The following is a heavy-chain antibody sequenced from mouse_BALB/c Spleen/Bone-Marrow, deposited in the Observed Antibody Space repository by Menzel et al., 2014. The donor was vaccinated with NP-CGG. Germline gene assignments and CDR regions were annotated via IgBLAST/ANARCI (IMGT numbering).Heavy chain of an antibody. D-gene: IGHD1-1*01. Sequence: VQVVESGAELAKPGASVKMSCKASGYTFTSHWMHWVKQRPGQGLEWIGYINPSTGYTEYNQKFKDKATLTADKSSSTAYMQLSSLTSEDSAVYYCARGTVVAYYYAMDYWGQGTSVTVSS. V-gene: IGHV1-7*01. CDR3: ARGTVVAYYYAMDY. CDR2: INPSTGYT. CDR1: GYTFTSHW. J-gene: IGHJ4*01.